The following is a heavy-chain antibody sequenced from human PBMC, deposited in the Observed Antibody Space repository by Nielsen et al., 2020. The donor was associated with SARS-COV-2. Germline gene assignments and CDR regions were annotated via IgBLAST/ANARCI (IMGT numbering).Heavy chain of an antibody. CDR3: AKERTLGYCSGGSCRGYYGMDV. D-gene: IGHD2-15*01. Sequence: GESLKISCAASGFTFSSYGMHWVRQAPGKGLEWVAVIWYDGSNKYYADSVKGRFTISRDNSKNTLYLQMNSLRAEDTAVYYCAKERTLGYCSGGSCRGYYGMDVWGQGTTVTVSS. CDR2: IWYDGSNK. V-gene: IGHV3-30*02. J-gene: IGHJ6*02. CDR1: GFTFSSYG.